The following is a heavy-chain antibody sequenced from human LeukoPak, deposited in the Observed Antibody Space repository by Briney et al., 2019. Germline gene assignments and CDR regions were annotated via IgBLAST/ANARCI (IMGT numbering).Heavy chain of an antibody. Sequence: ASVKVSCKASGYTFTGYYMHWVRQAPGQGLEWMGWINPNSGGTNYAQNFQGRVTMTRDTSISTAYMELSRLRSDDTAVYYCAREGIGGGLLKGYCSGGSCYGYWGQGTLVTVSS. J-gene: IGHJ4*02. CDR3: AREGIGGGLLKGYCSGGSCYGY. V-gene: IGHV1-2*02. D-gene: IGHD2-15*01. CDR1: GYTFTGYY. CDR2: INPNSGGT.